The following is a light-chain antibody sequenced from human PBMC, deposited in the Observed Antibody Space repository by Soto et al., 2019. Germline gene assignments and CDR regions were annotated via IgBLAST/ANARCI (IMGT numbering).Light chain of an antibody. CDR1: QSVADNY. CDR2: AAS. V-gene: IGKV3-20*01. J-gene: IGKJ1*01. Sequence: EIVLTQSPDTLSLSPGERATLSCRASQSVADNYLAWYQQKPGQAPRLLIYAASRRATGIPDTFSGSGSGTDFTLTITRLEPEDFALYYCQQYGHSPRTFGQGTKVEIK. CDR3: QQYGHSPRT.